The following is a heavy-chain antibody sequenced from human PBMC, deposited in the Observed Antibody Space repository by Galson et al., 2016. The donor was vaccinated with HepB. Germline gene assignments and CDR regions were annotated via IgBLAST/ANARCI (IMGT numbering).Heavy chain of an antibody. CDR3: ARDPYYYDSSLVNFDY. J-gene: IGHJ4*02. CDR2: IGTNGDT. D-gene: IGHD3-22*01. Sequence: SLRLSCAASGFDFRKYDMHWVRQVTGKRLEWVSLIGTNGDTYSPVSLRGRITIIADESTSAAYMELSSLRSEDTAVYFCARDPYYYDSSLVNFDYWGQGTQVTVSS. V-gene: IGHV3-13*01. CDR1: GFDFRKYD.